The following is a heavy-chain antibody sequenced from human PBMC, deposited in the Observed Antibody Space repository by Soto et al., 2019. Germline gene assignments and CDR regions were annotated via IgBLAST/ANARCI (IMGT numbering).Heavy chain of an antibody. CDR3: ARDLRAGTTAHDAFDI. CDR2: INAGNGNT. J-gene: IGHJ3*02. V-gene: IGHV1-3*01. D-gene: IGHD1-7*01. CDR1: GYTFTSYA. Sequence: ASVKVYCNASGYTFTSYAMHLVRQAPGQRLEWMGWINAGNGNTKYSQKFQGRVTITRDTSASTAYMELSSLRSEDTAVYYCARDLRAGTTAHDAFDIWGQGTMVTVSS.